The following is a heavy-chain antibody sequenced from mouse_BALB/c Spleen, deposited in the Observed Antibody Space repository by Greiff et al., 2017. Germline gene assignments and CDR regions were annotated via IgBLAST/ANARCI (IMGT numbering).Heavy chain of an antibody. J-gene: IGHJ3*01. CDR3: VRDGFAY. CDR1: GFTFNTYA. CDR2: IRSKSNNYAT. Sequence: EVQLQESGGGLVQPKGSLKLSCAASGFTFNTYAMHWVCQAPGKGLEWVARIRSKSNNYATYYADSVKDRLTISRDDSQSMLYLQMNNLKTEDTAMYYCVRDGFAYWGQGTLVTVSA. V-gene: IGHV10-3*03.